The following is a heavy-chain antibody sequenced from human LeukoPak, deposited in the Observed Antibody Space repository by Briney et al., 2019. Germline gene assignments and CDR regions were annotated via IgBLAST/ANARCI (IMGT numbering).Heavy chain of an antibody. V-gene: IGHV3-73*01. CDR3: TRQQWLVPGAGYWYFDL. D-gene: IGHD6-19*01. J-gene: IGHJ2*01. Sequence: PGGSLRLSCAASGFTFSGSAMHWVRQASGKGLEWVGRIRSKANSYATAYAASVKGRFTISRDDSKNTAYLQMNSLKTEDTAVYYCTRQQWLVPGAGYWYFDLWGRGTLVTVSS. CDR1: GFTFSGSA. CDR2: IRSKANSYAT.